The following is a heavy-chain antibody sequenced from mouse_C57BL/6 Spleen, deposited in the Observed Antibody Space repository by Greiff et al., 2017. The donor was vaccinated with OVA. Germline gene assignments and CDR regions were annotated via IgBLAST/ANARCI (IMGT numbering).Heavy chain of an antibody. J-gene: IGHJ4*01. CDR1: GYAFSSSW. CDR2: IYPGDGDT. CDR3: ARNWGGGAMDY. Sequence: VKVVESGPELVKPGASVKISCKASGYAFSSSWMNWVKQRPGKGLEWIGRIYPGDGDTNYNGKFKGKATLTADKSSSTAYMQLSSLTSEDSAVDFCARNWGGGAMDYWGQGTSVTVSS. D-gene: IGHD4-1*01. V-gene: IGHV1-82*01.